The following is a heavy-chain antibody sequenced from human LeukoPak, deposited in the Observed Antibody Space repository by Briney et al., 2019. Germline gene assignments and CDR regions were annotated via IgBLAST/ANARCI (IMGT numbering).Heavy chain of an antibody. J-gene: IGHJ4*02. CDR2: INPSGGST. CDR3: ARDLDRRIAAAGLY. Sequence: ASVKVSCKASGGTFSSYAISWVRQAPGQGLEWMGIINPSGGSTSYAQKFQGRVTMTRDTSTSTVYMELSSLRSEDTAVYYCARDLDRRIAAAGLYWGQGTLVTVSS. D-gene: IGHD6-13*01. CDR1: GGTFSSYA. V-gene: IGHV1-46*01.